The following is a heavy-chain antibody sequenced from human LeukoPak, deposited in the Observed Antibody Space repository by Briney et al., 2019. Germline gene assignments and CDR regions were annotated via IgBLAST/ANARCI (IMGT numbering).Heavy chain of an antibody. J-gene: IGHJ4*02. D-gene: IGHD1-26*01. V-gene: IGHV3-23*01. CDR1: GFTFSSYG. Sequence: GGSLRLSCAASGFTFSSYGMSWVRQAPGKGLEWVSGISGSGGSTYYADSVKGRFTISRDNSNNTLYLQMISLRAEDTAVYYCAKSNRVGTSHLDYWGQGILVTVSS. CDR2: ISGSGGST. CDR3: AKSNRVGTSHLDY.